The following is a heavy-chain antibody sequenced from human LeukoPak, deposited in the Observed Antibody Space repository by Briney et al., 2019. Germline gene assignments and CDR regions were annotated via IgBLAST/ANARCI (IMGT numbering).Heavy chain of an antibody. CDR2: IRYDGSNK. V-gene: IGHV3-30*02. CDR3: AKDVGLWFGERGFDP. D-gene: IGHD3-10*01. Sequence: GGSLRLSCAASGFTFSSYGMHWVRQAPGKGLEWAAFIRYDGSNKYYADSVKGRFTISRDNSKNTLYLQMNSLRAEDTAVYYCAKDVGLWFGERGFDPWGQGTLVTVSS. CDR1: GFTFSSYG. J-gene: IGHJ5*02.